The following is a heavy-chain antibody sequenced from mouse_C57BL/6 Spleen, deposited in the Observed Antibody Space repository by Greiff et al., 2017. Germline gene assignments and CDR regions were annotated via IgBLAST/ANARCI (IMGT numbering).Heavy chain of an antibody. CDR3: ARSGYYGSSYGDY. Sequence: QVQLQQPGAELVRPGSSVKLSCKASGYTFTSYWMDWVKQRPGQGLEWIGNIYPSDSETHYNQQFKDKATLTVDKSSSTAYMQLSSQTSEDSAVYYCARSGYYGSSYGDYWGQGTTLTVSS. J-gene: IGHJ2*01. D-gene: IGHD1-1*01. CDR1: GYTFTSYW. CDR2: IYPSDSET. V-gene: IGHV1-61*01.